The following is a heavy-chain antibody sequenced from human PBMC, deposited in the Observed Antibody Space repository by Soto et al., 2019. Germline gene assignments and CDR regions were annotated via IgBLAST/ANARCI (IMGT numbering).Heavy chain of an antibody. V-gene: IGHV3-23*01. CDR1: GFTFSSYA. CDR3: AIDLGDIVVVPPSFDY. CDR2: ISGSGGST. Sequence: EVQLLESGGGLVQPGGSLRLSCAASGFTFSSYAMSWVRQAPGKGLEWVSAISGSGGSTYYADSVKGRFTISRDNSKNTLYLQMNSLRAEDTAVYYCAIDLGDIVVVPPSFDYWGQGTLVTVSS. J-gene: IGHJ4*02. D-gene: IGHD2-2*01.